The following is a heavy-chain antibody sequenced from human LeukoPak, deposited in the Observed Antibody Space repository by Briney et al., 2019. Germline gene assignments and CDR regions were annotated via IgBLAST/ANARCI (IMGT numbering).Heavy chain of an antibody. CDR3: AKVGYDSSGILDY. J-gene: IGHJ4*02. CDR2: ISGSGGST. V-gene: IGHV3-23*01. D-gene: IGHD3-22*01. CDR1: GFTFSSYA. Sequence: GGSLRLSCAASGFTFSSYAMSWVRQAPGKGLEWVSAISGSGGSTYYADSVKGRFTISRDNSKNTPYLQMNSLRAEDTAVYYCAKVGYDSSGILDYWGQGTLVTVSS.